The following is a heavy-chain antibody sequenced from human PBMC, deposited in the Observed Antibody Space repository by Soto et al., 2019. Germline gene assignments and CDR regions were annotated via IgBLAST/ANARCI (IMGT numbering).Heavy chain of an antibody. CDR2: INAGNGNT. D-gene: IGHD2-21*02. CDR1: GYTFTRYA. CDR3: ARSIVVVTAADD. Sequence: QVQLVQSGAEVKKPGASVKVSCKASGYTFTRYAMHWVRQAPGQRLEWMGWINAGNGNTKYSQKFQGRVTITRDTSASTAYMELSSLRSEDTAVYYCARSIVVVTAADDWGQGALVTFSS. J-gene: IGHJ4*02. V-gene: IGHV1-3*01.